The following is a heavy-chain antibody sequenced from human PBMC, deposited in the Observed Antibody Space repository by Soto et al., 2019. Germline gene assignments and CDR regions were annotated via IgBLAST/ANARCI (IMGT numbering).Heavy chain of an antibody. CDR2: IKEDGSEK. Sequence: GGSLRLSCAASGFTFSSSWMNWVRQAPGKGLEWVAGIKEDGSEKYYVDLVKGRFTISRDNVENSLYLQMNSLRGEDTAVYFCARDRGYSCFDYWGLGTLVTVSS. CDR3: ARDRGYSCFDY. J-gene: IGHJ4*02. D-gene: IGHD5-18*01. CDR1: GFTFSSSW. V-gene: IGHV3-7*01.